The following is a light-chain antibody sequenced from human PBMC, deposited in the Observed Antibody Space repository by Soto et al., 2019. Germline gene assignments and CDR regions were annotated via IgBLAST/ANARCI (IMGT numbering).Light chain of an antibody. V-gene: IGLV2-14*01. CDR2: KVD. CDR1: SSDLGGLNY. CDR3: SSYTTVPSPQWV. Sequence: QSALTQPASVSGSPGQSITIPCSGRSSDLGGLNYVSWYQQHPGKVPKLIIYKVDNRPSGISDGFSASKSGNTASLPISGLQAEDEAHYYCSSYTTVPSPQWVLGGGTKLTVL. J-gene: IGLJ3*02.